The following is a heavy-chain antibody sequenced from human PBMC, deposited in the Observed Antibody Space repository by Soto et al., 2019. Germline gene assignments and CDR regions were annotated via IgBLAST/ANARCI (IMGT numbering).Heavy chain of an antibody. D-gene: IGHD1-1*01. CDR1: GFTFSSYW. V-gene: IGHV3-7*01. J-gene: IGHJ4*02. CDR3: ARTGDGHHDFLDY. Sequence: EVHLEESGGGLVHPGGSLRLSCAASGFTFSSYWMNWVRQAPGKGLEWVANIDEDGSEYNDAESVRGRFTISRDNAKKTLYLQMNSLRAADTAVYYCARTGDGHHDFLDYWGQGILVSVSS. CDR2: IDEDGSEY.